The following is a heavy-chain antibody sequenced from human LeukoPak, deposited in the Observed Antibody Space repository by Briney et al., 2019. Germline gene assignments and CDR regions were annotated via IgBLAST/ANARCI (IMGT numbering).Heavy chain of an antibody. J-gene: IGHJ6*03. CDR3: AKVARVVKEHYYYYYMDV. D-gene: IGHD3-3*01. CDR1: GFTFSSYG. Sequence: PGGSLRLSCAASGFTFSSYGMHWVRQAPGKGLERVAFIRYDGSNKYYADSVKGRFTISRDNSKNTLYLQMNSLRAEDTAVYYCAKVARVVKEHYYYYYMDVWGKGTTVTVSS. V-gene: IGHV3-30*02. CDR2: IRYDGSNK.